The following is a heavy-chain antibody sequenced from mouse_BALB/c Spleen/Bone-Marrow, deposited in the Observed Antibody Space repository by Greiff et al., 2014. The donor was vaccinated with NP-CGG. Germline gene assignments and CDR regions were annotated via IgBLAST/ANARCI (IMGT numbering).Heavy chain of an antibody. CDR3: ARDYYGSSYPFDY. V-gene: IGHV5-4*02. Sequence: EVQLVESGGGLVKPGGSLKLSCAASGFTFSDYYMYWVRQTPEKRLEWVATISDGGSYTYYPDSVKGRFTISRGNAKNNLYLQMSSLKSEDTAMYYCARDYYGSSYPFDYWGQGTTLTVSS. D-gene: IGHD1-1*01. CDR1: GFTFSDYY. CDR2: ISDGGSYT. J-gene: IGHJ2*01.